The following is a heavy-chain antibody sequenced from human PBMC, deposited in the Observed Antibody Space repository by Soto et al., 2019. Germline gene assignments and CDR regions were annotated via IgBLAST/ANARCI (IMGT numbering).Heavy chain of an antibody. D-gene: IGHD2-15*01. V-gene: IGHV4-34*01. CDR1: CGSFSGYY. CDR3: ARGNHCSCDSCYYYYYYMYF. Sequence: SETLSLTCAVYCGSFSGYYWSWIRQPPGKGLEWIGEINHSGSTNYNPSLKSRVTISVDTSRNQFSLKLSSVTAADTAVYYCARGNHCSCDSCYYYYYYMYFCGKRTTVTVSS. CDR2: INHSGST. J-gene: IGHJ6*03.